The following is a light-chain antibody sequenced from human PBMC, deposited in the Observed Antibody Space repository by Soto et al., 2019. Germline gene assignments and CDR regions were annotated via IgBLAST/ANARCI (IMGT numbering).Light chain of an antibody. J-gene: IGLJ2*01. CDR1: TGAVTSSHY. CDR3: LLSYGKVVL. V-gene: IGLV7-46*01. CDR2: DTT. Sequence: QAVVTQEPSLTVSPGGTVTLTCGSSTGAVTSSHYPYWFQQKPGQAPTTLIYDTTNKQSWTPARFSGSLLGGKGALTLSGARPEDEAVYYCLLSYGKVVLFGGGTKLTVL.